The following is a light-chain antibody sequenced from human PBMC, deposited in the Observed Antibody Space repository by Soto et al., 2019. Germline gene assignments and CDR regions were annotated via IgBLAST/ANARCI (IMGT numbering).Light chain of an antibody. J-gene: IGKJ1*01. CDR3: QQYGSSPTWT. Sequence: EGVLKQSPGTLSLSPGERATLSCRASQSVSSNYLAWYQQKPGQAPRLLIYGASTRATGIPDKFSGSGSGTDSTLTISRLEPEDSAVYYCQQYGSSPTWTFGQGTKVDI. CDR1: QSVSSNY. CDR2: GAS. V-gene: IGKV3-20*01.